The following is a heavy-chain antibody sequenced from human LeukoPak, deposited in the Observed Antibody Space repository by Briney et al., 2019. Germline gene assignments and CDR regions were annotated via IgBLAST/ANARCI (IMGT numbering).Heavy chain of an antibody. Sequence: GGSLRLSCTASGFTFSSHSMSWVRQAPGKGLEWVANIKEDGSEKYYVDSVKGRFTISRDDAKNSLYLQMNSLRAEDTAVYYCARGSGCFFYGGREPLVTVPS. J-gene: IGHJ4*02. D-gene: IGHD6-19*01. CDR2: IKEDGSEK. CDR3: ARGSGCFFY. V-gene: IGHV3-7*01. CDR1: GFTFSSHS.